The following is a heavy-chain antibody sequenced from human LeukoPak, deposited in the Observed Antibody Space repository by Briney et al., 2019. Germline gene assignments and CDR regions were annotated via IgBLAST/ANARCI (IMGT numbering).Heavy chain of an antibody. CDR1: GFTFSSRA. Sequence: GGSLRLSCAASGFTFSSRAMHWVRQAPGKGLEWVAVISYDGSKIYYADSVKGRFTISRDNSKNTLYLQMNSLRVEDTAVYYCARDYSGSYYYFYGMDVWGQGTTVTVSS. CDR2: ISYDGSKI. D-gene: IGHD1-26*01. J-gene: IGHJ6*02. CDR3: ARDYSGSYYYFYGMDV. V-gene: IGHV3-30*04.